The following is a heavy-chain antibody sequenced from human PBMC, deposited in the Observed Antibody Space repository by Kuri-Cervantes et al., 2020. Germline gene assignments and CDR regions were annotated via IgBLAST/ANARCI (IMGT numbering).Heavy chain of an antibody. J-gene: IGHJ4*02. CDR3: ATDPRIINGYYYFDQ. CDR1: GGFISNKN. D-gene: IGHD5-24*01. CDR2: MYYNGRT. V-gene: IGHV4-59*01. Sequence: SETLSLTCSVSGGFISNKNWWSWVRQPPGKGLEWIGFMYYNGRTDYNPSLKSRVTISLDPSKNQFSLKLNSVTAADTAVYYCATDPRIINGYYYFDQWGQGIQVTVSS.